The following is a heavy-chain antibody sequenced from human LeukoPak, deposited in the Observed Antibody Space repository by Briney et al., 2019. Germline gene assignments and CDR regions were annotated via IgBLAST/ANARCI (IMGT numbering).Heavy chain of an antibody. CDR3: ARGGYSYGYEPYFDY. V-gene: IGHV4-59*01. D-gene: IGHD5-18*01. J-gene: IGHJ4*02. CDR1: GGSIGSYY. CDR2: IYYSGST. Sequence: SETLSLTCTVSGGSIGSYYWSWIRQPPGKGLEWIGYIYYSGSTNYNPSLKSRVTISVDTSKNQFSLKLSSVTAADTAVYYCARGGYSYGYEPYFDYWGQGTLVTVSS.